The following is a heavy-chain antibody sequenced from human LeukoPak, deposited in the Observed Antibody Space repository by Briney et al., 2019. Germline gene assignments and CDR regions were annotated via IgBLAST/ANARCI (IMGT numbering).Heavy chain of an antibody. CDR1: AGSISSYY. Sequence: SETLSLTCTVSAGSISSYYWSWIRQPPGKGLEWIGYVYYSGSTNYNPSLKSRVTISVDTSKNQFSLKLSSVTAADTAVYYCARYKTVAVAGYNWFDPWGQGNLVTVSS. J-gene: IGHJ5*02. D-gene: IGHD6-19*01. V-gene: IGHV4-59*01. CDR2: VYYSGST. CDR3: ARYKTVAVAGYNWFDP.